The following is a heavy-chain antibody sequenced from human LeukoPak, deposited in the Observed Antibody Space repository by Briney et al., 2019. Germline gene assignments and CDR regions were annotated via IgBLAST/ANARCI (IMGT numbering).Heavy chain of an antibody. CDR1: GFTFSSYA. CDR2: LSGSGGST. V-gene: IGHV3-23*01. D-gene: IGHD6-19*01. CDR3: AKTSKGYSSGWYGYYGMDV. J-gene: IGHJ6*04. Sequence: PGGSLRLSCAASGFTFSSYAMSWVRQAPGKGLEWVSALSGSGGSTYYADSVKGRFTISRDNSKNTLYLQMNSLRAEDTAVYYCAKTSKGYSSGWYGYYGMDVWGKGTTVTVSS.